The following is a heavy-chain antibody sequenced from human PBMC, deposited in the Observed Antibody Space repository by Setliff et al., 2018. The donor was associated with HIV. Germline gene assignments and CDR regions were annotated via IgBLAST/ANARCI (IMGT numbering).Heavy chain of an antibody. D-gene: IGHD3-22*01. V-gene: IGHV3-48*01. CDR2: IDYRTNIA. CDR1: GFTFKNYR. J-gene: IGHJ4*02. Sequence: PGGSLRLSCATSGFTFKNYRMNWVRQTPGKGLEWVGDIDYRTNIASYADAVRGRFTISRDNDDNSLFLQMNGLSAEDTALYFGARGSWAGYESGGYYHFDFWGQGTLVTVAS. CDR3: ARGSWAGYESGGYYHFDF.